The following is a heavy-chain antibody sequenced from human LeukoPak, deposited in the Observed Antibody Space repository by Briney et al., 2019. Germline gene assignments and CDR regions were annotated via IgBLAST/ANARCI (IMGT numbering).Heavy chain of an antibody. D-gene: IGHD3-10*01. J-gene: IGHJ4*02. V-gene: IGHV4-59*12. CDR3: ARGRGGVLLWFGESRTRYYFDY. Sequence: PSETLSLTCTVSGGSICSYYWSWIRQPPGKGLEWIGYIYYSGSTNYNPSLKSRVTISVDTSKNQFSLKLSSVTAADTAVYYCARGRGGVLLWFGESRTRYYFDYWGQGTLVTVSS. CDR1: GGSICSYY. CDR2: IYYSGST.